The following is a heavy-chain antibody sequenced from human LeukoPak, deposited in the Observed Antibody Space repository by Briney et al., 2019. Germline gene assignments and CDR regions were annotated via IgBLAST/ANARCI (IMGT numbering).Heavy chain of an antibody. D-gene: IGHD5-24*01. CDR3: ARDRPTIIAGYFDY. J-gene: IGHJ4*02. V-gene: IGHV3-7*01. Sequence: GGSLRLSCAASGFTFSSYWMSWVRQAPGKGLEWVANIKQDGSEKYYVDSVKGRFTISRDNAKNSLYLQMNSLRAEDTAVYYCARDRPTIIAGYFDYWGQGTLVTVSS. CDR2: IKQDGSEK. CDR1: GFTFSSYW.